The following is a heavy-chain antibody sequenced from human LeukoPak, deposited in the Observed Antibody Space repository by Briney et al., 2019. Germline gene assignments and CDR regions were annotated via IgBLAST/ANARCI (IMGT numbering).Heavy chain of an antibody. CDR3: ATYRWKGFIDY. Sequence: GASVKVSCKASGYTFTSYYMHWVRQAPGQGLEWMGIINPSSGSTIYAHKFQGRVTMTRDMSTSTVYMELSSLRSEDTAVYYCATYRWKGFIDYWGQGTLVTVSS. D-gene: IGHD1-1*01. CDR1: GYTFTSYY. V-gene: IGHV1-46*01. J-gene: IGHJ4*02. CDR2: INPSSGST.